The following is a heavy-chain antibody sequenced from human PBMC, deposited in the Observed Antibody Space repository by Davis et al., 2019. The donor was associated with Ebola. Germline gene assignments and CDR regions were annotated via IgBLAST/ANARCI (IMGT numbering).Heavy chain of an antibody. CDR1: SGSMTSLY. Sequence: MPSETLSLTCTVSSGSMTSLYWSWIRQPPGKGLEWVGYLSKSGYANYNDSLKSRVLISVDTSNNQFSLKLNSVTAADTAVYYCATGGQYKFDLWGQGALVTVSS. J-gene: IGHJ4*02. CDR2: LSKSGYA. V-gene: IGHV4-59*11. CDR3: ATGGQYKFDL. D-gene: IGHD1-14*01.